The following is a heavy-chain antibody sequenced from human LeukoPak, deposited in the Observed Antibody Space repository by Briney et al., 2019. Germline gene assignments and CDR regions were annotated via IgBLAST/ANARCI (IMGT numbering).Heavy chain of an antibody. Sequence: ASVKVSCKASGYTFTGYYMHWVRQAPGQGLEWMGWINPNSGGTNYAQKFQGRVTMTRDTSISTAYMELSSLRSEDTAVYYCAAYYYDSSGPGDFQHWGQGTLVTVSS. CDR3: AAYYYDSSGPGDFQH. J-gene: IGHJ1*01. CDR1: GYTFTGYY. V-gene: IGHV1-2*02. D-gene: IGHD3-22*01. CDR2: INPNSGGT.